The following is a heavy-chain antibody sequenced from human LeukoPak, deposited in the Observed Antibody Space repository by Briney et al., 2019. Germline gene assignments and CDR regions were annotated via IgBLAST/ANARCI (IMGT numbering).Heavy chain of an antibody. CDR2: IYYSGST. CDR3: ARGVVNPPGYFDY. CDR1: GGSISSSSYY. D-gene: IGHD2-2*01. V-gene: IGHV4-39*07. J-gene: IGHJ4*02. Sequence: SETLSLTCTVSGGSISSSSYYWGWIRQPPGKGLEWIGSIYYSGSTYYNPSLKSRVTISVDTSKNQFSLKLSSVTAADTAVYYCARGVVNPPGYFDYWGQGTLVTVSS.